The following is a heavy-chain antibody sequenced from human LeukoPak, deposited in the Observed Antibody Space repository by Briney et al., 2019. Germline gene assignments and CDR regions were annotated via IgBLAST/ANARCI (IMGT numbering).Heavy chain of an antibody. V-gene: IGHV3-7*01. Sequence: GGSLRLSCAASGFTFRRHWMSWVRQAPGKGLEWVANMRDDGSEEFYDNSVKGRFTISRDNAKNSLYLQMDSLRAEDTAVYYCARDLWLGERGLFFFEYWGQGALVTVAS. J-gene: IGHJ4*02. D-gene: IGHD3-22*01. CDR1: GFTFRRHW. CDR3: ARDLWLGERGLFFFEY. CDR2: MRDDGSEE.